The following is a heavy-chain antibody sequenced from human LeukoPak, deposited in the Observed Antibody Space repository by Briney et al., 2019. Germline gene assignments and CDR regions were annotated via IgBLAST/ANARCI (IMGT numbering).Heavy chain of an antibody. J-gene: IGHJ4*02. V-gene: IGHV3-7*01. D-gene: IGHD2-2*02. CDR2: IKQDGSEK. CDR1: GFPFSSCW. Sequence: PGGSLSLSCAASGFPFSSCWMSWVRQAPGKGLEWVANIKQDGSEKYYVDSVKGRFTISRDNAKNSLYLQMNSLRAEDTAVYYCARAIRSDYWGQGTLVTVSS. CDR3: ARAIRSDY.